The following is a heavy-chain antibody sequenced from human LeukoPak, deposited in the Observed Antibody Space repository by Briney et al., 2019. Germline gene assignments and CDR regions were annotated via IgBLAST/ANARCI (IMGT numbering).Heavy chain of an antibody. Sequence: GGSLRLSCAASGFTFSSYEMNWVRQAPGKGLEWVSYISSSGSTIYYADSVKGRFTISRDNAKNSLYLQMNSLRAEDTAVYYCARGCSSTSRYQDYWGQGTLVTVSS. CDR3: ARGCSSTSRYQDY. CDR2: ISSSGSTI. J-gene: IGHJ4*02. D-gene: IGHD2-2*01. CDR1: GFTFSSYE. V-gene: IGHV3-48*03.